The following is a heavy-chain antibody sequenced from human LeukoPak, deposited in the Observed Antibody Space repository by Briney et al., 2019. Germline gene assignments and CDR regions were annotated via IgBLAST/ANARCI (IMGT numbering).Heavy chain of an antibody. CDR1: GFTFSNYN. D-gene: IGHD2-15*01. CDR3: ARGVVAAPQTFDY. CDR2: ISSSSRII. J-gene: IGHJ4*02. V-gene: IGHV3-48*01. Sequence: GGSLRLSCVASGFTFSNYNMNWVRQAPGKGLEWLAYISSSSRIIYHADSVKGRFTVSRDNDKNSLYLQMNSLRVEDMAVYYCARGVVAAPQTFDYWGQGTLVTVSS.